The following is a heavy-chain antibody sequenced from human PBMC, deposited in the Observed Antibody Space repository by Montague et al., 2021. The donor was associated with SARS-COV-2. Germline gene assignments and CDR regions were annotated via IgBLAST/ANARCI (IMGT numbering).Heavy chain of an antibody. CDR2: IYPGDSDT. V-gene: IGHV5-51*01. J-gene: IGHJ4*02. Sequence: QSGAEVKKPGESLKISCKGSGYSFTSYWIGWVRQMPGKGLEWMGXIYPGDSDTRYSPSFQGQVTISADKSISTAYLQWSSLKASDTAMCYCARPRYDILTGYYYFDYWGQGTLVTVSS. CDR1: GYSFTSYW. D-gene: IGHD3-9*01. CDR3: ARPRYDILTGYYYFDY.